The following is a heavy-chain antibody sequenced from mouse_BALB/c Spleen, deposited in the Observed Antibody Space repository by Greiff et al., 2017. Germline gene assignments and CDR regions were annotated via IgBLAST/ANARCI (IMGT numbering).Heavy chain of an antibody. CDR3: AREGGHGFAD. CDR2: IRNKANGYTT. CDR1: GFTFTDYY. J-gene: IGHJ3*01. D-gene: IGHD3-3*01. Sequence: DVHLVESGGGLVQPGGSLRLSCATSGFTFTDYYMSWVRQPPGKALEWLGFIRNKANGYTTEYSASVKGRFTISRDNSQSILYLQMNTLRAEDSATYYCAREGGHGFADWGQGTLVTVSA. V-gene: IGHV7-3*02.